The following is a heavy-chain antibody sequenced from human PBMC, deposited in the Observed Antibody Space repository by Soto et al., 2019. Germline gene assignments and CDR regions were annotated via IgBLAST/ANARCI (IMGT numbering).Heavy chain of an antibody. CDR1: GYTFTSYG. D-gene: IGHD4-17*01. J-gene: IGHJ6*02. CDR2: ISAYNGNT. Sequence: QVQLVQSGAEVKKPGASVKVSCKASGYTFTSYGISWVRQASGQGLEWMGWISAYNGNTNYAQKLQGRVTMTTDTSXSXXYMELRSLRSDDTAVYYCARSHYGDYGYYYYGMDVWGQGTTVTVSS. CDR3: ARSHYGDYGYYYYGMDV. V-gene: IGHV1-18*01.